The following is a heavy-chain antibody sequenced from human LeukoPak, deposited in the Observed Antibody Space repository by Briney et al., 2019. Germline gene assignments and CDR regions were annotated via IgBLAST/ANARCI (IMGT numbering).Heavy chain of an antibody. Sequence: WGSLRRSCAASGFTFSSYGMHWVRQAPGKGLEWVAVIWYDGSNKYYADSVKGRFTISTDNSKNTLYLQMNSLGAEDTAVYYCARVESDYWGQGTLVTVSS. CDR3: ARVESDY. D-gene: IGHD5-24*01. V-gene: IGHV3-33*01. CDR1: GFTFSSYG. CDR2: IWYDGSNK. J-gene: IGHJ4*02.